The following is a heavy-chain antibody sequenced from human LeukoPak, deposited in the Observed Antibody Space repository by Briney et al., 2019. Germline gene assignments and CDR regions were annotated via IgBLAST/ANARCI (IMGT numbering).Heavy chain of an antibody. V-gene: IGHV4-30-4*01. Sequence: PSETLSLTCTVSGGSISSGDYYWSWIRQPPGKGLEWIGYIYYSGSTYYNPSLKSRVTISVDTSKNQFSLKLSSVTAADTAVYYCARGSPLAYYDFWSGCYGGMDVWGQGTTVTVSS. CDR2: IYYSGST. CDR1: GGSISSGDYY. D-gene: IGHD3-3*01. J-gene: IGHJ6*02. CDR3: ARGSPLAYYDFWSGCYGGMDV.